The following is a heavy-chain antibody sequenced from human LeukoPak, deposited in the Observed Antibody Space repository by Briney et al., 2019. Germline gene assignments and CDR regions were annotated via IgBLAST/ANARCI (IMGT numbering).Heavy chain of an antibody. CDR1: GGSFSGYY. CDR3: ARVRYYDSSGLFDY. D-gene: IGHD3-22*01. Sequence: SETLSLTCAVYGGSFSGYYWSWIRQPPGKGLEWIGEINHSGSTNYNPSLKSRVTISVDTSKNQFSLKLSSVTAADTAVYYCARVRYYDSSGLFDYWGQGTLVTVSS. J-gene: IGHJ4*02. V-gene: IGHV4-34*01. CDR2: INHSGST.